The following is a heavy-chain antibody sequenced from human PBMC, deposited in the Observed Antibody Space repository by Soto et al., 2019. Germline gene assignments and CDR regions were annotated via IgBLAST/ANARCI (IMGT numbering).Heavy chain of an antibody. D-gene: IGHD1-26*01. V-gene: IGHV5-51*01. CDR2: IYPDDSDT. CDR3: ARFPSGRDPNWFDP. Sequence: PGESLKISCKASGYRFANYWIGWVRQMPGKGLELMGIIYPDDSDTRYSPSFQGQVTISADKPITTAYLQWSSLKASDTAMYYCARFPSGRDPNWFDPWGQGTLVTVS. J-gene: IGHJ5*02. CDR1: GYRFANYW.